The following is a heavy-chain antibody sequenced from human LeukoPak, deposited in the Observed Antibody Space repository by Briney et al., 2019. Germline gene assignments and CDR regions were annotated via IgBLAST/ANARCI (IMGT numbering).Heavy chain of an antibody. J-gene: IGHJ4*02. Sequence: SETLSLTCAVYGGSFSGYYWSWIRQPPGKGLEWIGEINHSGSTNYNPSLKSRVTISVDTSKNQFSLKLSSVTAADTAVYYCAAGYCSGGSCYSYPSFDYWGQGTLVTVSS. CDR2: INHSGST. D-gene: IGHD2-15*01. CDR1: GGSFSGYY. CDR3: AAGYCSGGSCYSYPSFDY. V-gene: IGHV4-34*01.